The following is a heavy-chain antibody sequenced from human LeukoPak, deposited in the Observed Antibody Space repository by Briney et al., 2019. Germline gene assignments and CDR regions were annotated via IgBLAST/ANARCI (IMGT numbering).Heavy chain of an antibody. Sequence: PSETLSLTCTVSGGSISSYYWSWIRQPPEKGLEWIGYIYTSGSTNYNPSLKSRVTISVDTSKNQFSLKLSSVTAADTAVYYCARRRRGNYDLDVWGKGTTVTVSS. CDR1: GGSISSYY. J-gene: IGHJ6*04. V-gene: IGHV4-4*09. CDR2: IYTSGST. CDR3: ARRRRGNYDLDV. D-gene: IGHD3-10*01.